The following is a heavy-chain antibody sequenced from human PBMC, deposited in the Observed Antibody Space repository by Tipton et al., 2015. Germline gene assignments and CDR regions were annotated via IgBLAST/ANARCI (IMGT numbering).Heavy chain of an antibody. V-gene: IGHV1-69*01. CDR2: IIPIVDIT. CDR1: GGTFSTYT. CDR3: ARDSTSAGNWFDP. J-gene: IGHJ5*02. Sequence: QVQLVQSGAEVKKPGSSVKVSCKASGGTFSTYTITWVRQAPGQGLQWMGGIIPIVDITSYAREFLGRVTLTADESTNTAYMELSSLTSEDTAVYYCARDSTSAGNWFDPWGQGTLVTVSS. D-gene: IGHD3-10*01.